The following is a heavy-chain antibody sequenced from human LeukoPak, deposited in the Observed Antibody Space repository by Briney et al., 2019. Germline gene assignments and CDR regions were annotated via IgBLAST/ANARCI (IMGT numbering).Heavy chain of an antibody. J-gene: IGHJ6*02. CDR1: GFTFSSYW. V-gene: IGHV3-7*05. D-gene: IGHD2/OR15-2a*01. Sequence: GGSLRLSCAASGFTFSSYWMSWVRQAPGKGLEWVANIKQDGSEKYYVDSVKGRITISRDTAKNSLYLQMNSLSAEATAVTYFTRDFYGPYYYYRMDVWGQGTTVTVSS. CDR3: TRDFYGPYYYYRMDV. CDR2: IKQDGSEK.